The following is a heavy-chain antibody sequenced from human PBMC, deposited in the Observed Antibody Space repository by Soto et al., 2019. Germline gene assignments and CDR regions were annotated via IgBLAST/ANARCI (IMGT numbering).Heavy chain of an antibody. CDR2: IYWHDDK. J-gene: IGHJ3*02. D-gene: IGHD3-10*01. CDR1: GFSLSTSGVG. V-gene: IGHV2-5*01. Sequence: QITLKESGPTLVKPTQTLTLTCTFSGFSLSTSGVGVGWIRQPPGKALEWLALIYWHDDKRYSQPLKSRLTITKDPAKNQLFLTMTNMDPVDTATYYCAHTRPPGFGELVYAFDIWGQGTMVTVSS. CDR3: AHTRPPGFGELVYAFDI.